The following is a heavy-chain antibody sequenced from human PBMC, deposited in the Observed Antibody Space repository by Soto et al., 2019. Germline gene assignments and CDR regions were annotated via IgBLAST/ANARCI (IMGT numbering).Heavy chain of an antibody. CDR3: ARKEGGYGSWSYLVY. CDR2: INPSGGST. V-gene: IGHV1-46*01. CDR1: GYTFTSYY. J-gene: IGHJ4*02. D-gene: IGHD3-10*01. Sequence: QVQLVQSGAEVKKPGASVKVSCKASGYTFTSYYMHWVRQAPGQGLEWMGIINPSGGSTSYAQKSQGRVTMTRDTSTSTVYMELSSLRCEDTAVYYGARKEGGYGSWSYLVYWGQGTLVTVSS.